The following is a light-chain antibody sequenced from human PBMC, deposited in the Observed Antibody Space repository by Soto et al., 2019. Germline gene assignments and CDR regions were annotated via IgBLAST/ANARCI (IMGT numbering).Light chain of an antibody. J-gene: IGKJ5*01. Sequence: EIVMTQSPATLSVSPGERATLSCRASQSISKNLGWYQQKPGQSPRLLIYGASTRAPGTPARFSGSGSGTEFTLTIRILQSEDFAGYYCQQYNIWSSITFGQGKRLEIK. CDR3: QQYNIWSSIT. CDR2: GAS. V-gene: IGKV3-15*01. CDR1: QSISKN.